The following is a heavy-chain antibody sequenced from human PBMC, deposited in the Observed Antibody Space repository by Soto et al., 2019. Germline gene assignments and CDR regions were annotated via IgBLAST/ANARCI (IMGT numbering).Heavy chain of an antibody. V-gene: IGHV3-30*18. CDR1: GFTFSSDG. CDR3: AKDEISKTIRGDAFNF. D-gene: IGHD2-21*01. J-gene: IGHJ3*01. Sequence: QVQLVESGGGVVQPGRSLRLSCAASGFTFSSDGMHWVRQAPGKGLEWVAVISYDGTYQYYVDSVKGRFTISRDNSKNMLYLQMNSLRAEDTAIYYCAKDEISKTIRGDAFNFWGQGTMVTVSS. CDR2: ISYDGTYQ.